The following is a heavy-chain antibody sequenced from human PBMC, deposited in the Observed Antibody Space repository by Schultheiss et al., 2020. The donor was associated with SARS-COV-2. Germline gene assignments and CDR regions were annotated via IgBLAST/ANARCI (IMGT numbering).Heavy chain of an antibody. CDR2: ISAGGGTT. CDR1: GFTFSDHY. V-gene: IGHV3-23*01. J-gene: IGHJ5*02. Sequence: GGSLRLSCAASGFTFSDHYMDWVRQAPGKGLEWVSGISAGGGTTFLADSVKGRFTISRDNSKNTLYLQMNSLRAEDTAVYYCAKDRLNLGFDPWGQGTLVTVSS. D-gene: IGHD1-7*01. CDR3: AKDRLNLGFDP.